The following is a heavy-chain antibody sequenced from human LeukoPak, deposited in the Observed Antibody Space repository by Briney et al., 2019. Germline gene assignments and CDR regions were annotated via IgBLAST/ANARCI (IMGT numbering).Heavy chain of an antibody. CDR3: ARQTKVQTTFDY. D-gene: IGHD4-17*01. J-gene: IGHJ4*02. V-gene: IGHV4-39*01. CDR1: GGSISSSSYY. Sequence: SETLSLTCTVSGGSISSSSYYWGWIRQPPGKGLKWIGSIYYSGSTYYNPSLKSRVTISVDTSKNQFSLKLSSVTAADTAVYYCARQTKVQTTFDYWGQGTLVTVSS. CDR2: IYYSGST.